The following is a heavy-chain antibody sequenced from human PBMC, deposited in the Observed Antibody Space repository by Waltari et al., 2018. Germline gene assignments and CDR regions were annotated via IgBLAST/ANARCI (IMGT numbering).Heavy chain of an antibody. D-gene: IGHD6-19*01. Sequence: QVQLQESGPGLVKPSETLSLTCTVSGGSISSYSWRWIRQPPGKGLEVIGYIYYSGRTNSSPSLKSRVTISVDASKSQFSLYLSSVTAAYTAVYNCARDFSAGYFDLWGRGTLVTVSS. CDR2: IYYSGRT. J-gene: IGHJ2*01. CDR3: ARDFSAGYFDL. V-gene: IGHV4-59*01. CDR1: GGSISSYS.